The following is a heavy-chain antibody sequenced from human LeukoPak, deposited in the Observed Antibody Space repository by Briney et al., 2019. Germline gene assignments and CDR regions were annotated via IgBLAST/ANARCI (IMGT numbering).Heavy chain of an antibody. V-gene: IGHV1-8*03. D-gene: IGHD3-22*01. Sequence: ASVKVSCKASGYTFTSYDINWVRQATGQGLECMGWMNPNSGNTGYAQKFQGRVTITRNTSISTAYMELSSLRSEDTAVYYCARGQSYDRDAFDIWGQGTMVTVSS. CDR2: MNPNSGNT. J-gene: IGHJ3*02. CDR1: GYTFTSYD. CDR3: ARGQSYDRDAFDI.